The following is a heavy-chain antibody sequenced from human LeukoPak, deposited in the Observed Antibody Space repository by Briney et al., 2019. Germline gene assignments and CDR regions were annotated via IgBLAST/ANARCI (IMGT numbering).Heavy chain of an antibody. Sequence: GGSLRLSCRVSGFPVSSDSMSWVRQATGKGLEWVSFIYSRGSTHYSDSVKGRFTISRDNSKNTLYLQMNSLRAEDTAVYYCAIGPGGLFEYWGQGTLVTVSS. D-gene: IGHD4-23*01. V-gene: IGHV3-53*01. CDR3: AIGPGGLFEY. J-gene: IGHJ4*02. CDR2: IYSRGST. CDR1: GFPVSSDS.